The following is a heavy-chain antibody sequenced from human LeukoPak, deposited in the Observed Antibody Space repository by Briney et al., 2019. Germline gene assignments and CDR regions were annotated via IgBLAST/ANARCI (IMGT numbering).Heavy chain of an antibody. CDR2: ISAYNGNT. CDR1: GYTFTSYG. CDR3: ARLYDILTGYYSFDY. V-gene: IGHV1-18*01. D-gene: IGHD3-9*01. J-gene: IGHJ4*02. Sequence: ASVKVSCKASGYTFTSYGISWVRQAPGQGLEWMGWISAYNGNTNYAQKLQGRVTMTTDTSTSTAYMELRSLRSDDTAVYYCARLYDILTGYYSFDYWGQGTLVTVSS.